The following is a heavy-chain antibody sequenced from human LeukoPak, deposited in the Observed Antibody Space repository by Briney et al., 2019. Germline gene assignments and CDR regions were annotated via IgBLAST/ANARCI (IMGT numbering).Heavy chain of an antibody. V-gene: IGHV3-7*01. CDR3: ARVIGGYDTVDC. D-gene: IGHD3-22*01. CDR2: INQDQSHK. CDR1: GFTFYNYW. Sequence: GGSLRLSCAASGFTFYNYWMSWVRQAPGKGLEWVANINQDQSHKYYLGFVEGRFTISRDNAKNSLYLQMDSLRAEDTAIYYCARVIGGYDTVDCWGQGSLVTVSS. J-gene: IGHJ4*02.